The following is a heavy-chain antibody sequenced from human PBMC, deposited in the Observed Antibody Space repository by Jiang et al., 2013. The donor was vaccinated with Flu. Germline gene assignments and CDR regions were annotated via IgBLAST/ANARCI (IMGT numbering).Heavy chain of an antibody. CDR2: ISSSGSTI. CDR3: ASNRGDDNWFDP. D-gene: IGHD4-17*01. Sequence: YISSSGSTIYYADSVKGRFTISRDNAKNSLYLQMNSLRAEDTAVYYCASNRGDDNWFDPWGQGTLVTVSS. V-gene: IGHV3-48*03. J-gene: IGHJ5*02.